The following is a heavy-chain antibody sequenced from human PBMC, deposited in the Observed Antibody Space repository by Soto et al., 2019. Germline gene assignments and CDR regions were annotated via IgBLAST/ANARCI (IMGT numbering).Heavy chain of an antibody. CDR2: VSPYNGDT. Sequence: QVQLVQSGAEVKEPGASVKVSCKAFGYTFTTYGINWVRQAPGQGLEWMGWVSPYNGDTTYAQKVQGRVTMTTDTSTRTAYLELRSLRSDDTAVYYCAREVGHMDVWGQGTTVTVSS. CDR3: AREVGHMDV. J-gene: IGHJ6*02. CDR1: GYTFTTYG. V-gene: IGHV1-18*04.